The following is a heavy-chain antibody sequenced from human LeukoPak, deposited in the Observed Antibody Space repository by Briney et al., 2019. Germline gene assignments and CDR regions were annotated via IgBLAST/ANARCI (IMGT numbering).Heavy chain of an antibody. D-gene: IGHD2-2*01. CDR3: ARGDVPAARPLDY. Sequence: SETLSLTCTVSGGSISGYHWSRIRQSPGKGLEYIGYVYYSGSTNYNPSLKSRVTISVDRSKNQFSLKLTSVTAADTAVYYCARGDVPAARPLDYWGQGILVTVSS. CDR1: GGSISGYH. V-gene: IGHV4-59*01. CDR2: VYYSGST. J-gene: IGHJ4*02.